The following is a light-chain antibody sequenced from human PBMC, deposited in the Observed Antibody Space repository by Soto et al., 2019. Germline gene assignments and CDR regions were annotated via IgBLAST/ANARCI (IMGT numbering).Light chain of an antibody. CDR3: AAWDDSLSGVV. Sequence: QSVLTQPPSASGTPGQRVTISCSGSSSNIGSNYVYWYQQLPGTAPKLLIYRNNQRPSGVPDRFSCSKSGTSASLAISGLRSEDEADYYCAAWDDSLSGVVFGGGPKLTVL. CDR1: SSNIGSNY. CDR2: RNN. V-gene: IGLV1-47*01. J-gene: IGLJ2*01.